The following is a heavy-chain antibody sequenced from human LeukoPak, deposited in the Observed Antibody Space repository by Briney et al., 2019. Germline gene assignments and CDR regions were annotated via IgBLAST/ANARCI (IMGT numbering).Heavy chain of an antibody. J-gene: IGHJ3*02. Sequence: ASVKVSCKASGYTFTSYDINWVRQATGQGLEWMGWMNPNSGNTGYAQKFQGRVTITRNTSISTAYMELSSLRSEDTAVYYCARRYSSSHTDAFDIWGQGTMVTVSS. V-gene: IGHV1-8*03. CDR1: GYTFTSYD. CDR2: MNPNSGNT. CDR3: ARRYSSSHTDAFDI. D-gene: IGHD6-13*01.